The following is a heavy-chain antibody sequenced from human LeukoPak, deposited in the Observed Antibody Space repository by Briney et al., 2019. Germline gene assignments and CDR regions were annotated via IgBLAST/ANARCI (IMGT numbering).Heavy chain of an antibody. D-gene: IGHD3-22*01. J-gene: IGHJ3*01. CDR2: ISAYNGDT. V-gene: IGHV1-18*01. Sequence: ASVTVSCKASGYRFSSYGIGWVRQAPGQGLEWMGWISAYNGDTNSAQKFLGRVTMTTDTSTSTAYMELRSLRSDDTAVYYCARPLTHYYDSSGRYGFGVWGQGTLVIVSS. CDR3: ARPLTHYYDSSGRYGFGV. CDR1: GYRFSSYG.